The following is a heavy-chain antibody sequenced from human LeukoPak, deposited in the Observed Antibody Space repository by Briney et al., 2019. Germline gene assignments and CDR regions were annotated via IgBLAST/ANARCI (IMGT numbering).Heavy chain of an antibody. CDR1: GYTFTGYY. Sequence: ASVKVSCKASGYTFTGYYMHWVRQAPGQGLEWMGWINPNSGGTNYAQKFQGRVTMTRDTSINTAYMELSRLTSDDTAVYYCAREDSSGWSTFSYWGQGTLVTVSS. J-gene: IGHJ4*02. CDR2: INPNSGGT. D-gene: IGHD6-19*01. CDR3: AREDSSGWSTFSY. V-gene: IGHV1-2*02.